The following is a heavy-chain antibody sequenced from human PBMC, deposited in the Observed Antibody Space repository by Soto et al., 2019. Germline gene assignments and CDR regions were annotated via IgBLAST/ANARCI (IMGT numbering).Heavy chain of an antibody. D-gene: IGHD3-22*01. Sequence: GGSLRLSCAASGFTFSSYAMSWVRQAPGKGLEWVSAISGSGGSTYYADSVKGRFTISRDNSKNTLYLQMNSLRAEDTAVYYCAKDKGYYDSSGYYPRRDYYHSYGMDGWGQGTTVTVSS. CDR1: GFTFSSYA. V-gene: IGHV3-23*01. CDR2: ISGSGGST. CDR3: AKDKGYYDSSGYYPRRDYYHSYGMDG. J-gene: IGHJ6*02.